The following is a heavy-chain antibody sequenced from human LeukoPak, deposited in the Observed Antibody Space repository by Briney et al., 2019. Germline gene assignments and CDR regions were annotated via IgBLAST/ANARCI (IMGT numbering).Heavy chain of an antibody. Sequence: PGGSLRLSCAASGFTFNMHAMHWVRQAPGKGLEWVAVISNDGSDEYYADSVRGRFPISRDNLQNTVFLQMNNLRPEDTAVYYCAKARHCTTATCASAAFDAWGQGTMVTVSS. CDR2: ISNDGSDE. J-gene: IGHJ3*01. CDR1: GFTFNMHA. D-gene: IGHD2-8*01. CDR3: AKARHCTTATCASAAFDA. V-gene: IGHV3-30-3*01.